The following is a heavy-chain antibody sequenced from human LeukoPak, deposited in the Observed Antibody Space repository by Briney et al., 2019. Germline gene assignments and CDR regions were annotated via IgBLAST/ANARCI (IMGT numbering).Heavy chain of an antibody. Sequence: QAGGSLRLSCAASGFTFSSYWMHWVRQAPGKGLVWVSRINSDGSSTSYADSVKGRFTISRDNAKNTLYLQMNSLRAEDTAVYYCARARIAAAGKSEGDYWGQGTLVTVSS. V-gene: IGHV3-74*01. CDR3: ARARIAAAGKSEGDY. D-gene: IGHD6-13*01. CDR1: GFTFSSYW. J-gene: IGHJ4*02. CDR2: INSDGSST.